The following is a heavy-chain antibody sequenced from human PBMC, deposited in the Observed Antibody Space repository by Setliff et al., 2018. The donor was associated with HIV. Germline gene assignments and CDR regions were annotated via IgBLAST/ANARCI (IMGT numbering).Heavy chain of an antibody. D-gene: IGHD6-19*01. CDR1: GGSVSSPSYY. CDR3: ARPRRVRSRAWYWFDI. Sequence: PSETLSLTCAVSGGSVSSPSYYWGWIRQPPGQGPQWIGSIYQSGSIYYNPSLQSRVTISVDSSKNQFSLNLFSVTAADTAVYYCARPRRVRSRAWYWFDIWGQGTLVTVSS. J-gene: IGHJ5*02. V-gene: IGHV4-39*07. CDR2: IYQSGSI.